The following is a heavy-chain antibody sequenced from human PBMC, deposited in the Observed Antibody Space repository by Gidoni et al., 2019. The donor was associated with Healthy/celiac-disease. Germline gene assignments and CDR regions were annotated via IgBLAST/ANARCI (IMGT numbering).Heavy chain of an antibody. CDR2: IKSKTDGGTT. J-gene: IGHJ4*02. CDR3: TATAYCGGDCRDYYFDY. Sequence: EVQLVESGGGLVKPGGSLRLSCAASGFTFSNAWMSWVRQAPGKGLGWVGRIKSKTDGGTTDYAAPVKGRFTISRDDSKNTLYLQMNSLKTEDTAVYYCTATAYCGGDCRDYYFDYWGQGTLVTVSS. V-gene: IGHV3-15*01. D-gene: IGHD2-21*02. CDR1: GFTFSNAW.